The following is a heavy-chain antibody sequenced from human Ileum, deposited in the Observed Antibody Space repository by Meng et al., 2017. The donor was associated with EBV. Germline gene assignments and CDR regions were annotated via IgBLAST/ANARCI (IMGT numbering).Heavy chain of an antibody. V-gene: IGHV4-4*02. Sequence: VADAGPGLVKPSGTLSLTCTVSGDSISSDIWWSWVRQPPGKGLEWIGEVYHRGDTNYNPSLKSRVDISVDKSKNQFYLSLFSVTAADTAVYYCGRDQGRELINHWGQGTLVTVSS. CDR2: VYHRGDT. D-gene: IGHD1-7*01. J-gene: IGHJ4*02. CDR3: GRDQGRELINH. CDR1: GDSISSDIW.